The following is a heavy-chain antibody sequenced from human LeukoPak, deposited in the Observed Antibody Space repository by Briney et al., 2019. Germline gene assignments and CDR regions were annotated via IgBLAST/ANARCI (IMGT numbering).Heavy chain of an antibody. V-gene: IGHV1-2*04. D-gene: IGHD3-22*01. CDR3: ARTMYYYDSSGRFDY. CDR1: GYTFTGYY. J-gene: IGHJ4*02. Sequence: VASVKVSCKASGYTFTGYYMHWVRQAPGQGLEWMGWINPNSGGTNYAQKFQGWVTMTRDTSISTAYMELSRLRSDDTAVYYCARTMYYYDSSGRFDYWGQGTLVTVSS. CDR2: INPNSGGT.